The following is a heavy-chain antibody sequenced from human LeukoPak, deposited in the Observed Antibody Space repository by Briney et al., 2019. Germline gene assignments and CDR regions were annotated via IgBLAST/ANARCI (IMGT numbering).Heavy chain of an antibody. CDR2: IYHSGST. Sequence: SETLSLTCTVSGYSISSGYYWGWIRQPPGKGLEWIGSIYHSGSTYYNPSLKSRVTISVDTSKNQFSLKLSSVTAADTAVYYCARDHSGASYTYYYYYMDVWGKGTTVTVSS. CDR1: GYSISSGYY. D-gene: IGHD1-26*01. V-gene: IGHV4-38-2*02. J-gene: IGHJ6*03. CDR3: ARDHSGASYTYYYYYMDV.